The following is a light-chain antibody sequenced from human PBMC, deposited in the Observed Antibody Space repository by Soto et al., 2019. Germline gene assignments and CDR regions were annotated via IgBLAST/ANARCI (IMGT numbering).Light chain of an antibody. CDR3: QQYNNWPRT. CDR2: GAS. CDR1: QSVSSN. V-gene: IGKV3-15*01. Sequence: ERVMTQAPATLSVSPGERATLSCRASQSVSSNLAWYQQKPGQAPRLLIYGASTRATGIPARFSGSGSGTEFTLTISSLQSEDFAVYYRQQYNNWPRTFGQGTKVDIK. J-gene: IGKJ1*01.